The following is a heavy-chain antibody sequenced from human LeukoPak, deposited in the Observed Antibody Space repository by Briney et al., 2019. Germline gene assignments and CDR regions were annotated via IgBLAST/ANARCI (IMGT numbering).Heavy chain of an antibody. D-gene: IGHD5-18*01. V-gene: IGHV1-46*01. CDR2: INPSGGST. CDR3: ASSETGGGPQLRSIVYYYYMDV. CDR1: GYTFTSYY. J-gene: IGHJ6*03. Sequence: GASVKVSCKASGYTFTSYYMHWVRQAPGQGLEWMGIINPSGGSTSYAQKFQGRVTMTRDTSTSTVYMELSSLRSEDTAVYYCASSETGGGPQLRSIVYYYYMDVWGKGTTVTVSS.